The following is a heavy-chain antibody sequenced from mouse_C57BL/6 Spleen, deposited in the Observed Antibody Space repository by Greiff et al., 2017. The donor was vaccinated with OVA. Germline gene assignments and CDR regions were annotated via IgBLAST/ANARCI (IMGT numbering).Heavy chain of an antibody. D-gene: IGHD1-1*01. V-gene: IGHV1-47*01. CDR3: AKGVYGSSYGWYFDV. Sequence: QVQLQQSGAELVKPGASVKMSCKASGYTFTTYPIEWMKQNHGKSLEWIGNFHPYNDDTKYNEKFKGKATLTVEKSSSTVYLELSRLTSDDSAVYYGAKGVYGSSYGWYFDVWGTGTTVTVSS. J-gene: IGHJ1*03. CDR2: FHPYNDDT. CDR1: GYTFTTYP.